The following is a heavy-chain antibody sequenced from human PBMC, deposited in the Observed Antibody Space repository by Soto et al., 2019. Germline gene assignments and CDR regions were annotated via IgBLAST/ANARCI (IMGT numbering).Heavy chain of an antibody. D-gene: IGHD3-10*01. J-gene: IGHJ6*03. V-gene: IGHV3-33*01. CDR1: GFTFSSYG. Sequence: GGSLRLSCAASGFTFSSYGMHWVRQAPGKGLEWVAVIWYDGSNKYYADSVKGRFTISRDNSKNTLYLQMNSLRAEDTAVYYCARDPGDFRGYYYYYMDVWGKGTTVTVSS. CDR2: IWYDGSNK. CDR3: ARDPGDFRGYYYYYMDV.